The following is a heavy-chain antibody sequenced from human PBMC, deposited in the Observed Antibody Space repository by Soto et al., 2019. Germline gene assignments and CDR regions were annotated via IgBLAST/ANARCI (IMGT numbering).Heavy chain of an antibody. CDR1: GFTHSNYA. CDR2: ISDSGCSR. Sequence: GGSLRLSCTASGFTHSNYAMSWVRQAPGKGLEWVSTISDSGCSRYYADSVKGRFTISRDNSKNTLDLQMNSLRAEDTAVYYCAKDVPVVYSTWGEGTLVTVSS. D-gene: IGHD6-13*01. CDR3: AKDVPVVYST. V-gene: IGHV3-23*01. J-gene: IGHJ5*02.